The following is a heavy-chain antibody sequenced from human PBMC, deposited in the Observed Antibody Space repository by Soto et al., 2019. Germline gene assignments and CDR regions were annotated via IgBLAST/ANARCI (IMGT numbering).Heavy chain of an antibody. CDR3: ARECMEPDDYGDYGGWFDP. J-gene: IGHJ5*02. CDR2: IYHSGST. Sequence: SETLSLTCAVSSGSISSSNWWSWVRQPPGKGLEWFGEIYHSGSTNYNPSLKSPVTISVDKSKNQFSLKLSSVTAADTAVYYCARECMEPDDYGDYGGWFDPWGQGTLVTVSS. V-gene: IGHV4-4*02. D-gene: IGHD4-17*01. CDR1: SGSISSSNW.